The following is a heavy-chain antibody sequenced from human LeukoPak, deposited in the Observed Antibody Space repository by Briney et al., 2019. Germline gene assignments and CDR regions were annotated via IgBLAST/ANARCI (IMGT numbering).Heavy chain of an antibody. J-gene: IGHJ4*02. CDR1: GFTFSSYA. CDR3: ARGPLRYFDWLFPYPFDY. Sequence: LPGRSLRLSCAASGFTFSSYAMHWVRQAPGKGLEWVAVISYDGSNKYYADSVKGRFTISRDNSKNTLYLQVNSLRAEDTAVYYCARGPLRYFDWLFPYPFDYWGQGTLVTVSS. D-gene: IGHD3-9*01. CDR2: ISYDGSNK. V-gene: IGHV3-30*04.